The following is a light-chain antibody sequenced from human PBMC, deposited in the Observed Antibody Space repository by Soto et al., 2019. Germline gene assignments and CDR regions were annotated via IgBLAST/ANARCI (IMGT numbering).Light chain of an antibody. CDR1: QSVSGW. Sequence: DIQLTQSASTLSASFGDTVTVTCGASQSVSGWLAWYQQKPGEAPKLLIYDASALPRGVPSRFSGSGYGTKFTLTISSLQTDDLATYYCQQYNSYSGTFGQGTKVDIK. J-gene: IGKJ1*01. CDR2: DAS. CDR3: QQYNSYSGT. V-gene: IGKV1-5*01.